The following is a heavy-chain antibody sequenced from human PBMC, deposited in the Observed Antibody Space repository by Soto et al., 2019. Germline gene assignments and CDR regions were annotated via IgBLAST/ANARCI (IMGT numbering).Heavy chain of an antibody. V-gene: IGHV3-30-3*01. CDR2: ISYDGSNK. CDR3: ARDDGPSDILTGYYTY. CDR1: GFTFSSYA. J-gene: IGHJ4*02. D-gene: IGHD3-9*01. Sequence: GGSLRLSCAASGFTFSSYAMHWVRQAPGKGLEWVAVISYDGSNKYYADSVKGRFTISRDNSKNTLYLQMNSLRAEDTAVYYCARDDGPSDILTGYYTYWGQGTLVTVSS.